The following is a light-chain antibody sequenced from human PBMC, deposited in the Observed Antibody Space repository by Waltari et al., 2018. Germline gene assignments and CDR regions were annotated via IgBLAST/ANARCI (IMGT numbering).Light chain of an antibody. CDR3: CSYAGSSTL. V-gene: IGLV2-23*01. J-gene: IGLJ2*01. CDR1: SSAVGSDNL. Sequence: QSALTQPASVSGSPGQSITISCTGTSSAVGSDNLVSWYQQHPGKAPKLMIYEGSKRPSGVSNRFSGSKSGNTASLTISGLQAEDEADYYCCSYAGSSTLFGGGTKLTVL. CDR2: EGS.